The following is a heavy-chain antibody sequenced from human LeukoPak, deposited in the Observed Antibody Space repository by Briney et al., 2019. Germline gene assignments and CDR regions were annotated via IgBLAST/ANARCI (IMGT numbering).Heavy chain of an antibody. CDR2: INPNSGGT. CDR3: ARASIGRAFDY. V-gene: IGHV1-2*04. J-gene: IGHJ4*02. CDR1: GYTFTGYY. D-gene: IGHD6-6*01. Sequence: GASVKVSCKASGYTFTGYYMHWVRQAPGQGLEWMGWINPNSGGTNYAQKFQGWVTMTRDTSISTAYMELSRLRSDDTAVYYRARASIGRAFDYWGQGTLVTVSS.